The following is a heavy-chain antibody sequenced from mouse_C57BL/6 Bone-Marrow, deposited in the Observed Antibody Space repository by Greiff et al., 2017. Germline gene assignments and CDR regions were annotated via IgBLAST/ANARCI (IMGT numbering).Heavy chain of an antibody. Sequence: VKLVESGPELVKPGASVKISCKASGYTFTDYYINWVKQRPGQGLEWIGWIFPGSGSTYYNEKFKGKATLTVDKSSSTAYMLLSSLTSEDSAVYFCARDMVTNYFDYWGQGTTLTVSS. J-gene: IGHJ2*01. CDR2: IFPGSGST. CDR1: GYTFTDYY. CDR3: ARDMVTNYFDY. D-gene: IGHD2-2*01. V-gene: IGHV1-75*01.